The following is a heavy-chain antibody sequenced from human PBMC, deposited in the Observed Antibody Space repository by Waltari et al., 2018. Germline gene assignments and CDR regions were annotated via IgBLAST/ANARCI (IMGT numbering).Heavy chain of an antibody. CDR3: VRNGLGYCTSSTCYKNDD. Sequence: QVQLQESGPGLVRPSETLSLTCAVSGYLINSGYYWGWVRQTPGKGLQWIGTIYHGGDNYYNPSLESRVTMSLDTSKNQFFLKLTSVTAEDTAIYYCVRNGLGYCTSSTCYKNDDWGQGALVTVSS. D-gene: IGHD2-2*01. V-gene: IGHV4-38-2*01. J-gene: IGHJ4*02. CDR1: GYLINSGYY. CDR2: IYHGGDN.